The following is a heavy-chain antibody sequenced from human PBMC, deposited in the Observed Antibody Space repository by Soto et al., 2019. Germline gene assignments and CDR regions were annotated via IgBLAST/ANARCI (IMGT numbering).Heavy chain of an antibody. V-gene: IGHV3-21*01. CDR1: GFTFNSYS. CDR2: ISSSSSYI. J-gene: IGHJ6*02. D-gene: IGHD2-15*01. CDR3: ARAVCSGGSCQPGYYYYGMDV. Sequence: PGGSLRLSCAASGFTFNSYSMNWVRQAPGKGLEWVSSISSSSSYIYYADSVKGRFTISRDNAKNSLYLQMNSLRAEDTAVYYCARAVCSGGSCQPGYYYYGMDVWGQGTTVTVSS.